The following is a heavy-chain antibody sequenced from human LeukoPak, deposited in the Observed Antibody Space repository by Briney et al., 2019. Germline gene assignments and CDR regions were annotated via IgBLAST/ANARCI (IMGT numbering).Heavy chain of an antibody. CDR1: GGTFSSYA. CDR3: AVYCSSTSCFRFDP. CDR2: IIPIFGTA. Sequence: SVKVSCKASGGTFSSYAISWVRQAPGQGLEWMGGIIPIFGTANYAQKFQGRVTITTDESTSTAYMELSSLRSEDTAVYYCAVYCSSTSCFRFDPWGQGTLVTVSS. D-gene: IGHD2-2*01. V-gene: IGHV1-69*05. J-gene: IGHJ5*02.